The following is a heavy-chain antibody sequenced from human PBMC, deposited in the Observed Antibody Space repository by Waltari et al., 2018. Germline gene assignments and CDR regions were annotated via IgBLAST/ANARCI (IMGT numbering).Heavy chain of an antibody. CDR3: ARDRLGSIGNWFDP. CDR2: IIPIFGTA. CDR1: GCTFSSYA. J-gene: IGHJ5*02. V-gene: IGHV1-69*01. Sequence: QVQLVQSGAEVKKPGSSVKVSCKASGCTFSSYALRRVRRAPGHGLDWMGGIIPIFGTANYAQKFQGRVTITADESTSTAYMELSSLRSEDTAVYYCARDRLGSIGNWFDPWGQGTLVTVSS. D-gene: IGHD3-10*01.